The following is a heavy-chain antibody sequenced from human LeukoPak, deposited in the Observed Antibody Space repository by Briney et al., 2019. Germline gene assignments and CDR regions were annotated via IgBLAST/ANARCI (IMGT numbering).Heavy chain of an antibody. CDR3: VMDNWPWGYDTLDI. Sequence: SETLSLTCNVSGYSITDGHYWGWIRQTPGKGLEWIASMYHSGITYYNLSLKSRVTVSIDTSQNQCSLWLRSVTAPDRALYYCVMDNWPWGYDTLDIWGKGTMVTVS. V-gene: IGHV4-38-2*02. CDR2: MYHSGIT. J-gene: IGHJ3*02. CDR1: GYSITDGHY. D-gene: IGHD1-1*01.